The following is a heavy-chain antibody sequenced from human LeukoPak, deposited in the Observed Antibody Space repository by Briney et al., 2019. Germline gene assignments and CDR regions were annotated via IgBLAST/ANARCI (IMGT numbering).Heavy chain of an antibody. CDR1: GYTFTGYY. D-gene: IGHD6-6*01. CDR2: INPNSGGT. V-gene: IGHV1-2*02. J-gene: IGHJ3*01. CDR3: ARHGTPYTSSSGPRDGFHV. Sequence: GASVKVSCKASGYTFTGYYMHWVRQAPGQGLEWMGWINPNSGGTNYAQKFQGRVTMTRDTSISTAYMELSRLRSDDTAVYYCARHGTPYTSSSGPRDGFHVWGQGTMVTVSS.